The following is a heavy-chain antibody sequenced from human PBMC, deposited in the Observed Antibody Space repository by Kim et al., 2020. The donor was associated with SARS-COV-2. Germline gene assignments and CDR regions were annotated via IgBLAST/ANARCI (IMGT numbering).Heavy chain of an antibody. D-gene: IGHD1-1*01. J-gene: IGHJ5*02. CDR1: GFTFSSYG. Sequence: GGSLRLSCAASGFTFSSYGMHWVRQAPGKGLEWVAVISYDGSNKYYADSVKGRFTISRDNSKNTLYLQMNSLRAEDTAVYYCAKDGRFLGYHNWNLIQIGHWFDPRGQGTLVTVSS. CDR2: ISYDGSNK. CDR3: AKDGRFLGYHNWNLIQIGHWFDP. V-gene: IGHV3-30*18.